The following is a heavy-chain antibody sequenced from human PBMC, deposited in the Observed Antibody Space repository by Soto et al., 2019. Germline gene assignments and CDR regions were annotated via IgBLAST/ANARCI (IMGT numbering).Heavy chain of an antibody. CDR2: VYYNGNT. D-gene: IGHD3-10*01. CDR1: GGSIRSGSNY. CDR3: VRQNIVRGVLSWFDP. V-gene: IGHV4-39*01. Sequence: QLQLQESGPRLVKPSETLSLICSVSGGSIRSGSNYWAWIRQPPGKGLDWIGTVYYNGNTYYNASLKSRVTTSADTPKNQFSRKVSSVSAADSAVIYCVRQNIVRGVLSWFDPWGQGTLVTVSS. J-gene: IGHJ5*02.